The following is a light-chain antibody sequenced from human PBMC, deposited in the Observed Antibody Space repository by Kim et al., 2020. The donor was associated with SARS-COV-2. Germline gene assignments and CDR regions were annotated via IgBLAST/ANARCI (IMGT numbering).Light chain of an antibody. V-gene: IGLV3-1*01. J-gene: IGLJ2*01. Sequence: SYELTQPPSVSVSPGQTASITCSGDKLGDKYACWYQQKPGQSPVLVIYQDSKRPSGIPERFSGSHSGNTATLTISGTQALDEADYYCQAWDSSTVVLGGG. CDR1: KLGDKY. CDR3: QAWDSSTVV. CDR2: QDS.